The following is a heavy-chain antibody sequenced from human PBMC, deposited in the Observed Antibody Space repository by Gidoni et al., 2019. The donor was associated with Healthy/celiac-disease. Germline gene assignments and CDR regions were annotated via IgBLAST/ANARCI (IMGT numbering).Heavy chain of an antibody. V-gene: IGHV3-21*01. D-gene: IGHD2-2*01. CDR1: GFTFSSYS. CDR2: ISSSSSYI. J-gene: IGHJ4*02. CDR3: ARDSGLVVPVLAIPY. Sequence: EVQLVESGGGLVKPGGSLRLSCAASGFTFSSYSMNWVRQAPGKGLEWVSSISSSSSYIYYADSVKGRFTISRDNAKNSLYLQMNSLRAEDTAVYYCARDSGLVVPVLAIPYWGQGTLVTVSS.